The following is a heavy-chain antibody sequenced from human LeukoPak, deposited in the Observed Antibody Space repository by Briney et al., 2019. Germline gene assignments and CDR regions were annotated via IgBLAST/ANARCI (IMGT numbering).Heavy chain of an antibody. CDR1: GYTFSNYG. CDR2: ISAYNANT. D-gene: IGHD3-10*01. J-gene: IGHJ3*02. V-gene: IGHV1-18*01. CDR3: ARDGFFGSGIVGAFDI. Sequence: ASVKVSCTASGYTFSNYGISWVRQAPGQGLEWMGWISAYNANTHYAQKFQGRVTMITDTSTSTAYMELRSLRSDDTAVYYCARDGFFGSGIVGAFDIWGQGAMVTVSS.